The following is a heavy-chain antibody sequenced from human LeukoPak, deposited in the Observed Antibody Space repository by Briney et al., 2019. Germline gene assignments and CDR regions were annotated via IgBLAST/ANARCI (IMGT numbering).Heavy chain of an antibody. CDR1: GFTFSSYA. D-gene: IGHD1-26*01. CDR2: ISGSGGST. CDR3: AKDLRESGSYFSYFDY. V-gene: IGHV3-23*01. Sequence: GGSLRLSCAASGFTFSSYAMSWVRQAPGKGLEWVSAISGSGGSTYYADSVKGRFTISRDNSKNTLYLQMNSLRAEDTAVYYCAKDLRESGSYFSYFDYWGQGTLVTVSS. J-gene: IGHJ4*02.